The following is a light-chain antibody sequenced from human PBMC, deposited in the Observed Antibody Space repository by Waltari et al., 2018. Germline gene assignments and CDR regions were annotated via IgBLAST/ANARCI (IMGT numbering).Light chain of an antibody. CDR2: ENN. CDR3: GTWDSSLNGHWV. J-gene: IGLJ3*02. Sequence: QSVLTQPPSVSSAPGQKVSISCSGSSSNIAKNYVSWYRQVPGTATQLLIYENNKLPSVIPDRSSGSKSGTSATLGITGLQTGDEADYYCGTWDSSLNGHWVFGGGTKVTVL. CDR1: SSNIAKNY. V-gene: IGLV1-51*02.